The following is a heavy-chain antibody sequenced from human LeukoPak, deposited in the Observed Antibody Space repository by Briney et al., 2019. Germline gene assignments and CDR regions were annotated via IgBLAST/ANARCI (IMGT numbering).Heavy chain of an antibody. CDR1: GYTFTDYH. J-gene: IGHJ4*02. V-gene: IGHV1-2*02. D-gene: IGHD6-19*01. CDR2: INPNSGVT. Sequence: ASVKVSCKASGYTFTDYHIHWVRQAPGQGLEWMGWINPNSGVTHYPQKFQGRVTMTRDTSIRTAYMEVSSLRSDDTAVYYCARGQQWLEAFDYWGLGTLVTVSS. CDR3: ARGQQWLEAFDY.